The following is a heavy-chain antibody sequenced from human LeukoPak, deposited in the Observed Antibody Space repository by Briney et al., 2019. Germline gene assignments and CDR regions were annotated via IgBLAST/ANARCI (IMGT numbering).Heavy chain of an antibody. CDR1: GGSFSGYY. Sequence: SETLSLTCAVYGGSFSGYYWSWIRQPPGKGLEWIGSIYYSGSTYYNPSLKSRVTISVDTSKNQFSLKLSSVTAADTAVYYCARRYYDILTGFDYWGQGTLVTVSS. J-gene: IGHJ4*02. CDR3: ARRYYDILTGFDY. D-gene: IGHD3-9*01. CDR2: IYYSGST. V-gene: IGHV4-34*01.